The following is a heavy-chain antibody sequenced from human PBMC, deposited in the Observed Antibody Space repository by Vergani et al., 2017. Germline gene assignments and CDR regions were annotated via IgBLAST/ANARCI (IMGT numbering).Heavy chain of an antibody. Sequence: QVQLQQWGAGLLKPSETLSLTCTVSGGSISSGGYYWSWIRQHPGKGLEWIGYIYYSGSTYYNPSLKSRVTISVDTTKNQFSLKLSAVTAADPAVYYCARGSPVVTEVGFDIWGQGTMVTVSS. CDR3: ARGSPVVTEVGFDI. J-gene: IGHJ3*02. D-gene: IGHD4-23*01. CDR1: GGSISSGGYY. CDR2: IYYSGST. V-gene: IGHV4-31*03.